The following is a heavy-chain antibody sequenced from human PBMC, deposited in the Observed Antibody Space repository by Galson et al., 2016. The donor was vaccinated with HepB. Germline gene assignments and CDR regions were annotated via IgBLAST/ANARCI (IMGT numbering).Heavy chain of an antibody. J-gene: IGHJ6*02. Sequence: LSCAASGFTFSTYAMSWVRQAPGKGLEWVSGISGSGGSTYYADSVKGRFTISRDNSKNTLYLQMNSQRAEDTAVYYCAKGAYYGSSILYGMDVWGQGTTVTVSS. V-gene: IGHV3-23*01. CDR3: AKGAYYGSSILYGMDV. D-gene: IGHD3-10*01. CDR1: GFTFSTYA. CDR2: ISGSGGST.